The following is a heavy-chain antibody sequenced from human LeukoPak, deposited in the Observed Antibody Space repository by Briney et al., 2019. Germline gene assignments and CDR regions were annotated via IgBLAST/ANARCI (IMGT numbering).Heavy chain of an antibody. V-gene: IGHV3-74*01. CDR3: ARNVLPGYFDY. J-gene: IGHJ4*02. CDR2: INSDGSST. D-gene: IGHD2-15*01. Sequence: GGSLRLSCAASGFTFSSYWMHWVRQAPGKGLVWVSRINSDGSSTSYADSVKGRFTISRDIAKNTLYLQMNSLRAEDTAVYYCARNVLPGYFDYWGQGTLVTVSS. CDR1: GFTFSSYW.